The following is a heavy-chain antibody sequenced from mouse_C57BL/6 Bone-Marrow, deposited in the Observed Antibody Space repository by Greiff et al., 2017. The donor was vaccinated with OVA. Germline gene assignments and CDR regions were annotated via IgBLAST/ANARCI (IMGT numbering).Heavy chain of an antibody. J-gene: IGHJ2*01. CDR3: ARNYYGSSYYFDY. D-gene: IGHD1-1*01. V-gene: IGHV1-72*01. CDR1: GYTFTSYW. CDR2: IDPNSGGT. Sequence: QVQLQQPGAELVKPGASVKLSCKASGYTFTSYWMHWVKQRPGRGLEWIGRIDPNSGGTKYNEKFKSKATLTVDKPSSQAYMQLSSLTSEDSAVYYCARNYYGSSYYFDYWGQGTPLTVSS.